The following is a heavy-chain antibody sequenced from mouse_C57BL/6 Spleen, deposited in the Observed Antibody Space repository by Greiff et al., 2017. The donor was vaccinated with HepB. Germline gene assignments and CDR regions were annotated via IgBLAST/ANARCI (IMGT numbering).Heavy chain of an antibody. J-gene: IGHJ1*03. V-gene: IGHV5-12*01. CDR3: ARHPNYYGSSWYFDV. Sequence: EVKVVESGGGLVQPGGSLKLSCAASGFTFSDYYMYWVRQTPEKRLEWVAYISNGGGSTYYPDTVKGRFTISRDNAKNTLYLQMSRLKSEDTAMYYCARHPNYYGSSWYFDVWGTGTTVTVSS. D-gene: IGHD1-1*01. CDR1: GFTFSDYY. CDR2: ISNGGGST.